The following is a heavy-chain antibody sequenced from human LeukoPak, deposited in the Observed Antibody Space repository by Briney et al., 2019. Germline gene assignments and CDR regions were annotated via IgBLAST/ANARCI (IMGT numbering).Heavy chain of an antibody. CDR3: VKDSRFEQQLPGDY. Sequence: QPGGSLRLSCAASGFTFDDYAMHWVRQAPGKGLEWVSLISGDGGSTYYADSVKGRFTISRDNSKNSLYLQMNSLRTEDTALYYCVKDSRFEQQLPGDYWGQGTLVTVSS. J-gene: IGHJ4*02. D-gene: IGHD6-13*01. CDR1: GFTFDDYA. V-gene: IGHV3-43*02. CDR2: ISGDGGST.